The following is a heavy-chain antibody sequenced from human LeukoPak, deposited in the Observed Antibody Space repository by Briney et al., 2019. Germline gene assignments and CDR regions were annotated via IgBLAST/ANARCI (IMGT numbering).Heavy chain of an antibody. CDR3: ARDVDANC. D-gene: IGHD5-12*01. J-gene: IGHJ4*02. CDR1: GFTFSSDW. Sequence: GGSLRLSRAASGFTFSSDWMTWVRQAPGKGLEWVANIKQDGGEKYYVDSVKGRFTISRDNAKNSLFLQMDSLRAEDTAVYYCARDVDANCWGQGTLVTVSS. CDR2: IKQDGGEK. V-gene: IGHV3-7*01.